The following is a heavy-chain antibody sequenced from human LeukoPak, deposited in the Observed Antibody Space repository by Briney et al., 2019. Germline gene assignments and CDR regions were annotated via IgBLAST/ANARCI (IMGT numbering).Heavy chain of an antibody. V-gene: IGHV3-30*04. D-gene: IGHD3-22*01. CDR1: GFIFSSNA. CDR2: TSYDERNK. CDR3: ARGWDNNGSSGYSA. Sequence: GGSLRLSCAASGFIFSSNAMHWVRQAPGKGLEWVAATSYDERNKYHGDSVRGRFTISRDNSKNTLYLQMNSLRVEDTALYYCARGWDNNGSSGYSAWGQGTLVTVSS. J-gene: IGHJ4*02.